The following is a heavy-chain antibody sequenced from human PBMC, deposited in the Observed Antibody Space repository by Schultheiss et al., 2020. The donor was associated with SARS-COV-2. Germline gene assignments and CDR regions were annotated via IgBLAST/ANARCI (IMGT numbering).Heavy chain of an antibody. D-gene: IGHD6-13*01. J-gene: IGHJ6*03. V-gene: IGHV4-59*08. Sequence: SETLSLTCTVSGGSISSYYWSWIRQPPGKGLEWIGYIYYSGSTNYNPSLKSRVTISVDTSKNQFSLKLSSVTAADTAVYYCARGGDQYSSSWYYYYYMDVWGKGTTVTVSS. CDR2: IYYSGST. CDR3: ARGGDQYSSSWYYYYYMDV. CDR1: GGSISSYY.